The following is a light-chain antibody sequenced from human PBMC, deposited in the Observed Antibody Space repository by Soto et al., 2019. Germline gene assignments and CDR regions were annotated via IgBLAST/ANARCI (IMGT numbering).Light chain of an antibody. J-gene: IGKJ1*01. CDR1: HHVATN. CDR2: GAS. Sequence: EIVMTQSPVTLSVSPGERATLSCRASHHVATNLAWYQQKPGQPPRPLIYGASNRATGVSARFSGSGSGTEFTPTIGSLQSDDFSVYYCQQYTARPPWTFGQGTRV. CDR3: QQYTARPPWT. V-gene: IGKV3-15*01.